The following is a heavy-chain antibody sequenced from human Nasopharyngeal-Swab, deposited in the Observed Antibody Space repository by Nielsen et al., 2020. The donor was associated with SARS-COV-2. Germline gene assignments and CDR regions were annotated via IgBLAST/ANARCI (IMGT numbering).Heavy chain of an antibody. V-gene: IGHV1-46*01. Sequence: ASVKVSCKASGYTFTSYYMHWVRQAPGQGLEWMGIINPSGGSTSYAQKFQGRVTMTRDTSTSTVYMELSRLRSEDTAVYYCARSARYYDYVWGSYRQSGMDVWGQGTTVTVSS. D-gene: IGHD3-16*02. CDR2: INPSGGST. J-gene: IGHJ6*02. CDR1: GYTFTSYY. CDR3: ARSARYYDYVWGSYRQSGMDV.